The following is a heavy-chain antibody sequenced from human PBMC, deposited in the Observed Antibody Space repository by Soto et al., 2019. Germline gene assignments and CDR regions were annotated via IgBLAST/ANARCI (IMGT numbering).Heavy chain of an antibody. CDR1: GFTFSDHY. J-gene: IGHJ4*02. CDR3: ARSITGTTSFDY. D-gene: IGHD1-7*01. V-gene: IGHV3-72*01. CDR2: SRDKGNSYST. Sequence: EVQLVESGGDLVQPGGSLRLSCAASGFTFSDHYIDWVRQAPGKGLEWVGRSRDKGNSYSTDYAASVKGRFTISRDASKNSLYLQMNSLKTEDTALYYCARSITGTTSFDYWGQGTLATVSS.